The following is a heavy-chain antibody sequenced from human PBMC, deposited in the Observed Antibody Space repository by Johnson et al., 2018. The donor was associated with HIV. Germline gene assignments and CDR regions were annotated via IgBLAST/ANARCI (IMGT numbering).Heavy chain of an antibody. Sequence: EVQVVESGGGLIQPGGSLRLSCAASGFTVSSNYMSWVRQAPGEGLEWVANIKQDGSEKYYVDSVKGRFTISRDNAKNSLYLQMNSLRAEDTAGYYCARRGRSSSRCVLDIGGQGTMVSVSS. CDR2: IKQDGSEK. CDR1: GFTVSSNY. J-gene: IGHJ3*02. CDR3: ARRGRSSSRCVLDI. V-gene: IGHV3-7*01. D-gene: IGHD6-13*01.